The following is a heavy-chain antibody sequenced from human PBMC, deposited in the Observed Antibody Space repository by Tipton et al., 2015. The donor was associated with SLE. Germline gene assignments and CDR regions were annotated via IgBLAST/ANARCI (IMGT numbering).Heavy chain of an antibody. CDR3: ARDCSSTSCPGGFDP. J-gene: IGHJ5*02. Sequence: TLSLTCTASGGSISSGGYYWSWIRQHPGKGLEWIGYIYYSGSTYYNLSLKSRVTISVDTSKNQFSLKLSSVTAADTAVYYCARDCSSTSCPGGFDPWGQGTLVTVSS. V-gene: IGHV4-31*03. D-gene: IGHD2-2*01. CDR2: IYYSGST. CDR1: GGSISSGGYY.